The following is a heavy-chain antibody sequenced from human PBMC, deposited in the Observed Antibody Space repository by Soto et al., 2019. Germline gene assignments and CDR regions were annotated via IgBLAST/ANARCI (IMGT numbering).Heavy chain of an antibody. D-gene: IGHD2-2*01. CDR2: INPNSGGT. CDR1: GYTFTGYY. J-gene: IGHJ4*02. Sequence: ASVKVSCKASGYTFTGYYMHWVRQAPGQGLEWMGWINPNSGGTNYAQKFQGWVTMTRDTSISTAYMELSRLRSDDTAIYYCAKHEGYCSTTTCSNFDYWGQGTLVTVSS. CDR3: AKHEGYCSTTTCSNFDY. V-gene: IGHV1-2*04.